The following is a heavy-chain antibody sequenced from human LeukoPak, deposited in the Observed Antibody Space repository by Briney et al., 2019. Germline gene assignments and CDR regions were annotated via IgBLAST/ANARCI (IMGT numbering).Heavy chain of an antibody. J-gene: IGHJ1*01. CDR1: GGSISSYY. V-gene: IGHV4-59*01. Sequence: SETLSLTCTVSGGSISSYYWSWIRQPPGKGLEWIGYIYYSGSTNYNPSLKSRVTISVDTSKNQFSLKLSSVTAADTAVYYCASAPRRVAGRFQHWGQGTLVTVSS. CDR2: IYYSGST. D-gene: IGHD1-14*01. CDR3: ASAPRRVAGRFQH.